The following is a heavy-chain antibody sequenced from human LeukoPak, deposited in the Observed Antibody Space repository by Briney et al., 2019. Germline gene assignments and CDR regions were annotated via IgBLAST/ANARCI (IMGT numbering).Heavy chain of an antibody. J-gene: IGHJ5*02. CDR3: ARDLYCGGDCDLFDP. Sequence: GGSLRLSCAASGFTFSSYSMNWVRQAPGKGLEWVSSISSSSSYIYYADSVKGRFTISRDNAKNSLYLQMNSLRAEDTAVYYCARDLYCGGDCDLFDPWGQGTLVTVSS. CDR2: ISSSSSYI. CDR1: GFTFSSYS. D-gene: IGHD2-21*02. V-gene: IGHV3-21*01.